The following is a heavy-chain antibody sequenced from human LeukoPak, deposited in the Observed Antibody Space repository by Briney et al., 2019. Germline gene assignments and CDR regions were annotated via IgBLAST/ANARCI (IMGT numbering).Heavy chain of an antibody. V-gene: IGHV1-2*02. Sequence: GASVRVSCKASGYTFTSYYMHWVRQAPGQGLEWMGWINPNSGGTNYAQKFQGRVTMTRDTSISTAYMELSRLRSDDTAVYYCARGMPDRVWYYYYMDVWGKGTTVTVSS. CDR3: ARGMPDRVWYYYYMDV. D-gene: IGHD2-2*01. CDR1: GYTFTSYY. CDR2: INPNSGGT. J-gene: IGHJ6*03.